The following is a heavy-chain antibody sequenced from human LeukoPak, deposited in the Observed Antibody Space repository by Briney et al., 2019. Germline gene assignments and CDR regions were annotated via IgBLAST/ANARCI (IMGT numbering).Heavy chain of an antibody. CDR1: GDSIRSYY. CDR2: IYYTGSA. Sequence: PSETLSLTCTVSGDSIRSYYWNWIRRPPGKGLEWIGYIYYTGSASYNPSLKSRVTISLDTSKSQFSLRLTSVTAADTAVYYCASHGSSGHDPLTWGQGTLVTVSS. CDR3: ASHGSSGHDPLT. D-gene: IGHD5-12*01. J-gene: IGHJ4*01. V-gene: IGHV4-59*08.